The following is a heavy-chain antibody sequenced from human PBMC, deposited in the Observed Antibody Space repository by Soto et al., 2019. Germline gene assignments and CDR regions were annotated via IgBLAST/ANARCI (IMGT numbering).Heavy chain of an antibody. CDR1: GFTFSSYA. CDR2: ISGSGGST. D-gene: IGHD7-27*01. J-gene: IGHJ4*02. Sequence: PGGSLRLSCAASGFTFSSYAMSWVRQAPGKGLEWVSTISGSGGSTFYADSVKGRFTISRDNSKNTPSLQINNPRAEDTAVYYCAKGGLLTGVAYFDYWGQGTLVTVSS. CDR3: AKGGLLTGVAYFDY. V-gene: IGHV3-23*01.